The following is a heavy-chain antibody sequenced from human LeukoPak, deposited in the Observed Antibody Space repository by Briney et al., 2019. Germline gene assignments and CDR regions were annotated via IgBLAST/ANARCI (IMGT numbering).Heavy chain of an antibody. CDR3: ARVERYHYCLDV. CDR1: GGTFSSYS. J-gene: IGHJ6*03. Sequence: SVKVSCKASGGTFSSYSITWVRQAPGQGLEWMGGIMPLLNTANYAQQFQGRVTITTDESTSTAYMELSSLRFEDTAMYYCARVERYHYCLDVWGKGTTVPVSS. D-gene: IGHD1-1*01. V-gene: IGHV1-69*16. CDR2: IMPLLNTA.